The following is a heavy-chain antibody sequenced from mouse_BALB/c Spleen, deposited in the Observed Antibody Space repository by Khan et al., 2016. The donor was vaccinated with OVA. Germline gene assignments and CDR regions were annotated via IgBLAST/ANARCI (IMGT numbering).Heavy chain of an antibody. J-gene: IGHJ3*01. V-gene: IGHV1S81*02. D-gene: IGHD2-10*02. Sequence: QVQLKQSGAELVKPGASVKISCKASGYTFTSFYMYWVKQRPGQGLEWIGGINPSNGDTHFYEKFKSKATLTVDKSSTTAYMQFSSLTSEDSAVDDCAGSGYGNPCAYWGQGTLVTVSA. CDR2: INPSNGDT. CDR3: AGSGYGNPCAY. CDR1: GYTFTSFY.